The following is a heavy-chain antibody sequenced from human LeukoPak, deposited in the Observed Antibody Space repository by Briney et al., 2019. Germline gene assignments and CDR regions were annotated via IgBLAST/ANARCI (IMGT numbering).Heavy chain of an antibody. CDR1: GFTFSGYT. Sequence: GGSLRLSCAASGFTFSGYTMNWVRQAPGKGLEWVSYISRSSTTIYYADSVKGRFTISRDNAKNSLYLQMNSLRAEDTAVYYCARGRSAFDYWGQGTLVTVSS. V-gene: IGHV3-48*04. J-gene: IGHJ4*02. CDR2: ISRSSTTI. CDR3: ARGRSAFDY.